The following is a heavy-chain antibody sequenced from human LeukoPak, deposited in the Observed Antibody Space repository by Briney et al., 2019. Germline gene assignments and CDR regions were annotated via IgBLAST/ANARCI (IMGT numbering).Heavy chain of an antibody. D-gene: IGHD2-8*01. CDR2: IYNSGST. V-gene: IGHV4-31*03. J-gene: IGHJ4*02. CDR3: ARGYCTNGVCSSDYFDY. CDR1: GDSFSSGRYY. Sequence: SQTLSLACTVSGDSFSSGRYYWNWIRQHPGKGLEWIGYIYNSGSTYYNPSLKSRSTISVDTSKNQFSLKLSSVTAADTAVYYCARGYCTNGVCSSDYFDYWGQGTLVTVSS.